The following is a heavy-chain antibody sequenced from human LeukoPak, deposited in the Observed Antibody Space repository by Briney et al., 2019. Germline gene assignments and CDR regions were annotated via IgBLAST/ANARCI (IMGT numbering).Heavy chain of an antibody. D-gene: IGHD3-22*01. V-gene: IGHV3-48*03. Sequence: PGGSLRLSCAASGFTFSSYEMNWVRQAPGKGLEWVSYISSSGSSICYADSVKGRFTISRDNAKNSLYLQMNSLRAEDTAVYYCARGVNYYDSSGYYFSYWGQGTLVTVSS. CDR3: ARGVNYYDSSGYYFSY. J-gene: IGHJ4*02. CDR1: GFTFSSYE. CDR2: ISSSGSSI.